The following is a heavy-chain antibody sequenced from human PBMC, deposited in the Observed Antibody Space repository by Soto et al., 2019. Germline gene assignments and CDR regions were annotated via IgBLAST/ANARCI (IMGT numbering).Heavy chain of an antibody. CDR2: INHSGST. Sequence: SEPLSLTCAVYGGSFSGYYWSWIRQTPGKGLEWIGEINHSGSTNYNPSLKSRATLLVDTPKNQFSLKLRSVTAADTAVYYCARGTTLIVAVKAEAPDKVYLDYWSKGSRVTVSS. D-gene: IGHD2-15*01. CDR3: ARGTTLIVAVKAEAPDKVYLDY. J-gene: IGHJ4*02. V-gene: IGHV4-34*01. CDR1: GGSFSGYY.